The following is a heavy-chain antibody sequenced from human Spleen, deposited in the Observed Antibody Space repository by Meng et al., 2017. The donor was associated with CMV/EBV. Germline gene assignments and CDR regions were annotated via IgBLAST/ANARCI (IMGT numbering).Heavy chain of an antibody. V-gene: IGHV3-9*01. Sequence: SLKISCAASGFTFDDYAMYWVRQAPGKGLEWVSDISWNSVGIGYADSVKGRFTISRDNAKNSLYLQMNSLRAEDTALYYCAAGRSRGRFDYWGQGTRVTVSS. J-gene: IGHJ4*02. CDR3: AAGRSRGRFDY. CDR1: GFTFDDYA. D-gene: IGHD3-10*01. CDR2: ISWNSVGI.